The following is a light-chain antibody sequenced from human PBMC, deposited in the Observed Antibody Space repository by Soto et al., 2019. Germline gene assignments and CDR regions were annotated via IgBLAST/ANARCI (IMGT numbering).Light chain of an antibody. CDR2: AAS. J-gene: IGKJ4*01. CDR1: QDISSH. V-gene: IGKV1-9*01. Sequence: DIQLTQSPSFLSASVGNRVTITCRASQDISSHLAWYQQKPGKAPKLLIYAASTLQSGVPSGFGGSGSGTEFTLTITSLQPEDFATYYCQQVKTYPLTFGGGTKVEIK. CDR3: QQVKTYPLT.